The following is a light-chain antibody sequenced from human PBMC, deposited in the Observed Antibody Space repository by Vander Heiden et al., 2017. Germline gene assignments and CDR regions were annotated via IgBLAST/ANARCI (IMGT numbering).Light chain of an antibody. J-gene: IGKJ2*01. CDR2: LGS. Sequence: DLVMTQSPLSLPVTPGEPAPIPCRSSQSLLHSNGYNYLDWYLQKPGQSPQLLIYLGSNRAAGVPDRFSGSGSGTDFTLKISRVEAEDVGVYYCMQALQTPYTFGQGTKLEIK. CDR3: MQALQTPYT. V-gene: IGKV2-28*01. CDR1: QSLLHSNGYNY.